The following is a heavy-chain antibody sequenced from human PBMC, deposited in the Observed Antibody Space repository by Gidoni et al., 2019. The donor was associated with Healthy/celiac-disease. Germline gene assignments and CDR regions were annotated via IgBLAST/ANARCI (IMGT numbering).Heavy chain of an antibody. J-gene: IGHJ6*02. CDR2: IYSGGST. CDR1: GFTVSSNY. Sequence: EVQLVESGGGSVQPGGSLRLSCAASGFTVSSNYMSWVRQAPGKGLEWVSVIYSGGSTYYADSVKGRFTISRDNSKNTLYLQMNSLRAEDTAVYYCARDGVGATTVYYYGMDVWGQGTTVTVSS. V-gene: IGHV3-66*01. CDR3: ARDGVGATTVYYYGMDV. D-gene: IGHD1-26*01.